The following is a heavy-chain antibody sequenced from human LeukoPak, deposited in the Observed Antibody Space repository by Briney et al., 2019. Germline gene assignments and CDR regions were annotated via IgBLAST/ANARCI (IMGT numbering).Heavy chain of an antibody. Sequence: PGGSLPLFYSASGLTFRNYGISWVRQAPGKGLDWVSVVSDSGSSANYADSVKGRFNISRDNSKNTLYLQMNSLRAEDTAVYYCARDQSPKWGSGERYFDYWGQGTLVTVSS. V-gene: IGHV3-23*01. CDR1: GLTFRNYG. CDR3: ARDQSPKWGSGERYFDY. J-gene: IGHJ4*02. CDR2: VSDSGSSA. D-gene: IGHD7-27*01.